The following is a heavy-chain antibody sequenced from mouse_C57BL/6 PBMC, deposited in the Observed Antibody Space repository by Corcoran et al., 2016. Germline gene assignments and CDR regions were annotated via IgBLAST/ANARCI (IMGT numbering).Heavy chain of an antibody. CDR1: GYTFTTYG. D-gene: IGHD3-3*01. CDR3: ARKLGKSYFDV. J-gene: IGHJ1*03. Sequence: QIQLVQSGPELKKPGETVKISCKASGYTFTTYGMSWVKQAPGKGLKWMGWINTYSGVPTYADDFKGRFAFSLETSASTAYLQINNLKNEDTATYFCARKLGKSYFDVWGTGTTVTVSS. CDR2: INTYSGVP. V-gene: IGHV9-3*01.